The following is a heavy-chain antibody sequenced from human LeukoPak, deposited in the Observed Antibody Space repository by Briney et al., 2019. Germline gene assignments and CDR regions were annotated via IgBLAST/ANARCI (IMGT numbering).Heavy chain of an antibody. D-gene: IGHD3-22*01. J-gene: IGHJ1*01. CDR3: ATYSSLNRREFQY. CDR1: GFTFSNYW. CDR2: IKTDGSEK. Sequence: GGFLRLPCEGSGFTFSNYWMGWVRQAPGKGLQWVANIKTDGSEKYYVDSVKGRFTISRDNAKNSLYLQMNSLRAEDTAVYYCATYSSLNRREFQYWGQGTLLTVSS. V-gene: IGHV3-7*01.